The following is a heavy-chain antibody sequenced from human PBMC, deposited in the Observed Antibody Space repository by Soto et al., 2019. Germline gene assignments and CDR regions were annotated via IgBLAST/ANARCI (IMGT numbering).Heavy chain of an antibody. J-gene: IGHJ5*02. CDR2: INAGNGNT. D-gene: IGHD3-10*01. CDR3: ARTKTNRGAHNWFDP. CDR1: GYTFTSYA. V-gene: IGHV1-3*01. Sequence: QVQLVQSGAEVKKPGASVKVSCKASGYTFTSYAMHWVRQAPGQRLEWMGWINAGNGNTKYSQKFQGRVTITRDTSASTAYMELSSLRSEDTAVYYCARTKTNRGAHNWFDPWGQGTLVTVSS.